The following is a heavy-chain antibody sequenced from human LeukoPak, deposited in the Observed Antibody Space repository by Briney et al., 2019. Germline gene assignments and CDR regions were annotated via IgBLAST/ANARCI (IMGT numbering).Heavy chain of an antibody. CDR3: ARLPFRGVYDY. V-gene: IGHV4-38-2*02. CDR2: IYHSGST. J-gene: IGHJ4*02. D-gene: IGHD3-10*01. Sequence: SETLSLTCTVSGYSISSGYYWGWIRQPPGKGLEWIGSIYHSGSTYYNPSLKSRVTISVDTSKNQFSLKLSSVTAADTAVYYCARLPFRGVYDYWGQGTLVTVPS. CDR1: GYSISSGYY.